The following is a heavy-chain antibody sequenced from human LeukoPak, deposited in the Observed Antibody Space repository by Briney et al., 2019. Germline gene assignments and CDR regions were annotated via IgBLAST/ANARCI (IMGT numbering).Heavy chain of an antibody. D-gene: IGHD2-15*01. J-gene: IGHJ6*02. V-gene: IGHV4-31*03. CDR2: IYYSGST. CDR1: GGSISSGGYY. CDR3: ARADGDQLLLEPYYGMDV. Sequence: SETLSLTCTVSGGSISSGGYYWSWIRQHPGKGPEWIGYIYYSGSTYYNPSLKSRVTISVDTSKNQFSLKLSSVIAADTAVYYCARADGDQLLLEPYYGMDVWGQGTTVTVSS.